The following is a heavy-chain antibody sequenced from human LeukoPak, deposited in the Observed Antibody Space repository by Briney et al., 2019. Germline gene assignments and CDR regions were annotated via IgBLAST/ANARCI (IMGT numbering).Heavy chain of an antibody. CDR3: ARDRCSSTSCYENDAFDI. D-gene: IGHD2-2*01. CDR2: IIPIFGTA. Sequence: ASVKVSCKASGGTFSSYAISWVRQAPGQGLEWMGGIIPIFGTANYAQKFQGRVTITADESTSTAYMELSSLRSEDTAVYYCARDRCSSTSCYENDAFDIWGQGTMVTVSS. V-gene: IGHV1-69*01. J-gene: IGHJ3*02. CDR1: GGTFSSYA.